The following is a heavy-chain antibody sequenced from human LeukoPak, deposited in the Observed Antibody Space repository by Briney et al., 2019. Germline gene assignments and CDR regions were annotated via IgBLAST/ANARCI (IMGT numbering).Heavy chain of an antibody. V-gene: IGHV4-38-2*01. Sequence: SETLSLTCAVSGYSISSGYYWGWIRQPPGKGLEWIGSIYHSGSTYYDPSLKSRVTISVDTSKNQFSLKLSSVTAADTAVYYCARRRYGDYDYFDYWGQGTLVTVSS. D-gene: IGHD4-17*01. CDR2: IYHSGST. J-gene: IGHJ4*02. CDR3: ARRRYGDYDYFDY. CDR1: GYSISSGYY.